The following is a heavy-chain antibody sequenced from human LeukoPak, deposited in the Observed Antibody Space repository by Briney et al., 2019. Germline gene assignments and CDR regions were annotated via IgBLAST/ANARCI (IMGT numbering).Heavy chain of an antibody. CDR3: ALTSFNYDFWSGYLFDY. CDR1: GGSISSYY. J-gene: IGHJ4*02. V-gene: IGHV4-4*07. CDR2: IYTSGST. D-gene: IGHD3-3*01. Sequence: SETLSLTCTVSGGSISSYYWSWIRQPAGKGLEWIGRIYTSGSTNYNPSLKSRVTMSVDTSKNQFSLKLSSVTAADTAVYYCALTSFNYDFWSGYLFDYWGQGTLVTVSS.